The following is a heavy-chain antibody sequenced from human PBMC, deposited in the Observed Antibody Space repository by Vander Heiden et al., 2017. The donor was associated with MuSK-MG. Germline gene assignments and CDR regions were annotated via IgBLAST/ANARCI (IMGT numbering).Heavy chain of an antibody. J-gene: IGHJ4*02. Sequence: QVQLQESGPGLVKPSETLSLTCSVSGGSINTYYWTWIRQPAGKGPEWIGRIFSSGITNYNPSLKSRVIMSVDTSKNQFSLKLSSMTAADTAVYYCARDPFESSFDYWGQGILVAVSS. D-gene: IGHD3-16*01. CDR3: ARDPFESSFDY. V-gene: IGHV4-4*07. CDR1: GGSINTYY. CDR2: IFSSGIT.